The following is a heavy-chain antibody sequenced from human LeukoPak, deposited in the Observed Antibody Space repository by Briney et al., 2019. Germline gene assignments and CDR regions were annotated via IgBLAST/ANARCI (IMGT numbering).Heavy chain of an antibody. V-gene: IGHV4-30-4*08. CDR2: IYYSGST. J-gene: IGHJ4*02. CDR1: GGSIRSGDYY. Sequence: SETLSLTCTVSGGSIRSGDYYWSWIRQPPGKGLEWIGYIYYSGSTYYNPSLKSRVTISVDTSKNQFSLKLSSVTAADTAVYYCARTSDAGVVYYFDYWGQGTLVTVSS. CDR3: ARTSDAGVVYYFDY. D-gene: IGHD2-15*01.